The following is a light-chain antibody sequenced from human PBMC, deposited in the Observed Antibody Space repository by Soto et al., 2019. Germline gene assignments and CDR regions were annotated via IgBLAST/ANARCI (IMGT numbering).Light chain of an antibody. J-gene: IGKJ1*01. CDR1: QSVLSSSNNQNY. CDR2: WAS. Sequence: DIVMTQSPDSLAVSLGERATINCKSSQSVLSSSNNQNYLAWYQQKAGQPPKLLIYWASTRESGVPDRFSGRGSGTDFTLAISSLQAEDVAVYYCQQYYSSPPTFGQGTKVEIK. CDR3: QQYYSSPPT. V-gene: IGKV4-1*01.